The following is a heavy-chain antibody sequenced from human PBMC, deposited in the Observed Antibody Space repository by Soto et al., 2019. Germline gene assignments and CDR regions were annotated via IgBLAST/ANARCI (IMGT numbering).Heavy chain of an antibody. D-gene: IGHD3-9*01. CDR1: GLTFTNFP. J-gene: IGHJ4*02. CDR3: AKGGATYGLLTHDY. CDR2: ITGTSANP. V-gene: IGHV3-23*01. Sequence: EVQLLESGGGWVQPGGSRNPSFAASGLTFTNFPMSWVGPAPGKGLEWASRITGTSANPYYTDSVKGRSAISRDNSQNTLYLQMNSLTTEDTAVYYCAKGGATYGLLTHDYWGQGTLVTVSS.